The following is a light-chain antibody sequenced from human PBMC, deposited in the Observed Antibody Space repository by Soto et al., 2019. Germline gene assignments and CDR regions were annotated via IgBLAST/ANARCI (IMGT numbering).Light chain of an antibody. CDR3: QQRSNWIT. J-gene: IGKJ5*01. CDR2: GTS. CDR1: QSVSSKY. V-gene: IGKV3D-20*02. Sequence: EIVLTQSLGTLSLSPGERATLSCRASQSVSSKYLAWYQQKPGQAPRVLIYGTSIRASGVPERFSGGGSGTDFTLTISSLEPEDFAVYYCQQRSNWITFGQGTRLEIK.